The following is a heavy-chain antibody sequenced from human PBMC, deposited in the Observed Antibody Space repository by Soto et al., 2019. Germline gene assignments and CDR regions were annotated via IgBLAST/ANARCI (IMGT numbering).Heavy chain of an antibody. Sequence: QVQLQQWGAGLLKPSETLSLTCAVYGGSFSGYYWSWIRQPPGKGLEWIGEINHSGSTNYNPSLKSRVTIAVATSKNQFSLSLSSVTAADTAVYYCARSLDYGDCTGGDYWGQGTLVTVSS. CDR2: INHSGST. D-gene: IGHD4-17*01. CDR3: ARSLDYGDCTGGDY. J-gene: IGHJ4*02. V-gene: IGHV4-34*01. CDR1: GGSFSGYY.